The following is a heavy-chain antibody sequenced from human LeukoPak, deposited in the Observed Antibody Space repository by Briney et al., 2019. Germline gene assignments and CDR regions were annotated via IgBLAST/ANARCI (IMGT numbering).Heavy chain of an antibody. CDR1: GGSISSGSYY. J-gene: IGHJ4*02. V-gene: IGHV4-61*01. CDR3: ARDQGGLYDY. Sequence: PSETLSLTCTVSGGSISSGSYYWRWIRQSPGKGLEWIGNIYFAGTTTFNPSLKSRVTMSVDTSENRLSLKLNSVTTADTALYYCARDQGGLYDYWGPGIVVTVSS. D-gene: IGHD1-26*01. CDR2: IYFAGTT.